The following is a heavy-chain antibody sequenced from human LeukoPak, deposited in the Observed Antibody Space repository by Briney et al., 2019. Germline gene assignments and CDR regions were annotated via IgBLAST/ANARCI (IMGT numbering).Heavy chain of an antibody. D-gene: IGHD3-9*01. V-gene: IGHV3-48*03. CDR3: ARGDNILTGYYSMHAGVAAY. CDR2: ISSSGSTI. J-gene: IGHJ4*02. Sequence: GGSLRLSCAASGFTFSSYEMNWVRQAPGKGLEWVSYISSSGSTIYYADSVKGRFTISRDNAKNTLYLQMNSLRAEDTAVYYCARGDNILTGYYSMHAGVAAYCGQRSLVTVSS. CDR1: GFTFSSYE.